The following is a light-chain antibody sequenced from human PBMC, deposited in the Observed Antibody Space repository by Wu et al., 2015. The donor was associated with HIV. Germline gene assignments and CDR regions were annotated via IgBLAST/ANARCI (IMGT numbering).Light chain of an antibody. Sequence: EIVLTQSPDTLSVSVGERVTLSCRASQTVGSGYLAWYQLKPGQAPRLVISEXSTRAAGIPXRFGGSGSGTDFTLTITSLEPEDIAVYSCQQYSSSPITFGQGTRL. CDR1: QTVGSGY. V-gene: IGKV3-20*01. CDR2: EXS. J-gene: IGKJ5*01. CDR3: QQYSSSPIT.